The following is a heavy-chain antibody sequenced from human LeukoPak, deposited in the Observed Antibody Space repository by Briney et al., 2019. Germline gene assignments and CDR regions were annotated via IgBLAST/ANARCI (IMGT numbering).Heavy chain of an antibody. CDR3: ARQIHGDYYYCYYMDV. CDR1: GYTFISYD. CDR2: INPNSGGT. Sequence: ASVKVSCKASGYTFISYDINWVRQATGQGLEWMGWINPNSGGTNYAQKFQGRVTMTRDTSISTAYMELSRLRSDDTAVYYCARQIHGDYYYCYYMDVWGKGTTVTVSS. V-gene: IGHV1-2*02. D-gene: IGHD4-17*01. J-gene: IGHJ6*03.